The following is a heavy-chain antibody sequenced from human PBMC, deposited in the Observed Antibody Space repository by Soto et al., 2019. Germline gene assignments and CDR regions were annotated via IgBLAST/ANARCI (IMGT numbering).Heavy chain of an antibody. Sequence: EVQLVESGGGLVQPGGSLRLSCAASGFTFSSYSMSWVRQGPGKGLEWVSYIDTSGSTTYYADSVKGRFAISRDNAKNSLYLQVNSLRDEDTAVYYCARDRLTGDRREAFDIWGQGTRVSVSS. J-gene: IGHJ3*02. V-gene: IGHV3-48*02. CDR2: IDTSGSTT. CDR3: ARDRLTGDRREAFDI. D-gene: IGHD7-27*01. CDR1: GFTFSSYS.